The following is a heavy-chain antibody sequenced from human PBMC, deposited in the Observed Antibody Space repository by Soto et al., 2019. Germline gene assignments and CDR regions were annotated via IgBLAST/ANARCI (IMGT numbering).Heavy chain of an antibody. V-gene: IGHV3-23*01. CDR3: AKGPRAPPPHDYGMDV. J-gene: IGHJ6*02. Sequence: GGSLRLCCAASGFTFSSYAMSWVRQAPGKGLEWVSAISGSGGSTYYADSVKGRFTISRDNSKNTLYLQMNSLRVEDTAVYYCAKGPRAPPPHDYGMDVWGQGTTVTVSS. CDR1: GFTFSSYA. CDR2: ISGSGGST.